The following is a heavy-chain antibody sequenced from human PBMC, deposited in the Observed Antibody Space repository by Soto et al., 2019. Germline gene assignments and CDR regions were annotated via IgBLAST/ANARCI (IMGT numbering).Heavy chain of an antibody. CDR1: GFTFSRFE. J-gene: IGHJ4*02. V-gene: IGHV3-48*03. CDR3: TRAAWFPYLSFY. Sequence: GGSLRLSCAASGFTFSRFELHWVRQAPGKRLEWISYISSSGSTAYYASSVEGRFTISRDNANNSVYLQMDSLRAEDTALYYCTRAAWFPYLSFYWGQGARVTFSS. CDR2: ISSSGSTA. D-gene: IGHD3-10*01.